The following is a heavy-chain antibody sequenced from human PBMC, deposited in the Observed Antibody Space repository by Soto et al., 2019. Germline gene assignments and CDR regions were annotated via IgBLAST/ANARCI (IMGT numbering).Heavy chain of an antibody. V-gene: IGHV3-33*01. CDR2: IWYDGSNK. J-gene: IGHJ4*02. CDR3: ARDRRHKSPFDY. CDR1: GFTFSSYG. Sequence: QVQLVESGGGVVQPGRSLRLSCAASGFTFSSYGMHWVRQAPGKGLEWVAVIWYDGSNKYYADSVKGRFTISRDNSKNTLYLQMNSLRAEDTAVYYCARDRRHKSPFDYWGQGTLVTVSS. D-gene: IGHD2-21*01.